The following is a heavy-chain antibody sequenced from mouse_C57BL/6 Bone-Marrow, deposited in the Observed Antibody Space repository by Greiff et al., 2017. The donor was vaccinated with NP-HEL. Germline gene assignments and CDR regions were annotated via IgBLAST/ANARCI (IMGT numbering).Heavy chain of an antibody. J-gene: IGHJ2*01. CDR3: ARRIIYYGNDY. D-gene: IGHD2-1*01. CDR1: GYTFTSYW. CDR2: IDPSDSYT. Sequence: QVQLQQPGAELVKPGASVKLSCKASGYTFTSYWMQWVKQRPGQGLEWIGEIDPSDSYTNYNQKFKGKATLTVDTSSSTAYMQLSSLTSEDSAVYDCARRIIYYGNDYWGQGTTLTVSS. V-gene: IGHV1-50*01.